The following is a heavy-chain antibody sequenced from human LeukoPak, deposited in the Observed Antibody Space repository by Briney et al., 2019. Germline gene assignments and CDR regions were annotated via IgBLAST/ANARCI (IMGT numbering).Heavy chain of an antibody. CDR2: INHSGST. V-gene: IGHV4-34*01. Sequence: SETLSLTCAVYGGSFSGYYWSWIRQPPGKGLEWIGEINHSGSTNCNPSLKSRLTISVDTSKNQFSLNLSSVTAADTAVYYCARGGGSYYVDYWGQGTLVTVSS. J-gene: IGHJ4*02. D-gene: IGHD1-26*01. CDR3: ARGGGSYYVDY. CDR1: GGSFSGYY.